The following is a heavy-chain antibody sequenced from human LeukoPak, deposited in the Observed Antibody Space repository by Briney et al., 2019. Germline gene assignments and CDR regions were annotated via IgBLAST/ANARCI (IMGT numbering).Heavy chain of an antibody. CDR3: ARDSYGSRGYSFPFDY. D-gene: IGHD3-22*01. CDR1: GFTVRSKY. Sequence: GGSLRLSCAASGFTVRSKYMSWVRLAPGKGLEWVSVIYGGDSTYYADSVKGRFTISRDTSKNTLYLQMNSLRAEDTAVYYYARDSYGSRGYSFPFDYWGQGTLVTVSS. V-gene: IGHV3-66*01. CDR2: IYGGDST. J-gene: IGHJ4*02.